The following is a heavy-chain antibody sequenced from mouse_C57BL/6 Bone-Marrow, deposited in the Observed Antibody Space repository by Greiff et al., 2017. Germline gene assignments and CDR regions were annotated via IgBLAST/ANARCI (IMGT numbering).Heavy chain of an antibody. V-gene: IGHV7-3*01. Sequence: EVKLVEPGGGLVQPGGSLSFSCAASGFTFTDYYMRWVRQPPGKGLEWLGFIRNKANGYTTEYSATVKGRFTISRDNSQSILYLQMIALRAEDGAAYYCARSGCSLFAYWGQGTLVTVSA. CDR3: ARSGCSLFAY. CDR2: IRNKANGYTT. J-gene: IGHJ3*01. D-gene: IGHD6-2*01. CDR1: GFTFTDYY.